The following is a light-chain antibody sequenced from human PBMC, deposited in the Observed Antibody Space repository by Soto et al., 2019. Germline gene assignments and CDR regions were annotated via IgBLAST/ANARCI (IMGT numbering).Light chain of an antibody. Sequence: DIPMTQSPSTLSASVGDRVTITCRASQSINNWLAWYQKKPGRAPKLLIYKASVLETVAPSRFSGTGSGTEFTLTINGLQPDDFATYYCQQYSSYPWTFGQGTKVDIK. V-gene: IGKV1-5*03. CDR3: QQYSSYPWT. CDR2: KAS. CDR1: QSINNW. J-gene: IGKJ1*01.